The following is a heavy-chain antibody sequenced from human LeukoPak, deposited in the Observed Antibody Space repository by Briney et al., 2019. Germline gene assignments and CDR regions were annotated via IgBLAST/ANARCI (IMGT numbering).Heavy chain of an antibody. CDR1: GFTFSDDA. D-gene: IGHD3-3*01. V-gene: IGHV3-30*04. CDR3: VRGSGVRLLEDY. CDR2: IAWDGREE. Sequence: PGGSLRLSCTASGFTFSDDAVHSVRQAPGKGLEWLAVIAWDGREENYADSVKGRFTISRDNSKNTVYLQMNSLRDEDTAVFYCVRGSGVRLLEDYWGHGTLVTVSS. J-gene: IGHJ4*01.